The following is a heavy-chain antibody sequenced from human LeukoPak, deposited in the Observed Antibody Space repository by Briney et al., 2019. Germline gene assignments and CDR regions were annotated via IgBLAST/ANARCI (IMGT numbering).Heavy chain of an antibody. J-gene: IGHJ3*01. CDR3: ARDRLFWRYYDSSGYPDAFDV. CDR2: IWYDGSNK. Sequence: TGGSLRLSCAASGLSFSSYGMHWVRHAPGKGLEWVAFIWYDGSNKYYADSVKGRFTISRDNSKNTLYLQMNSLRAEDTAVYYCARDRLFWRYYDSSGYPDAFDVWGQGTMVTVSS. D-gene: IGHD3-22*01. V-gene: IGHV3-33*01. CDR1: GLSFSSYG.